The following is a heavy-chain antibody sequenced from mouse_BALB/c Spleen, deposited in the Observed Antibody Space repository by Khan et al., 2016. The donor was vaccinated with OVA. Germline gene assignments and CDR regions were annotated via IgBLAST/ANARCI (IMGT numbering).Heavy chain of an antibody. D-gene: IGHD4-1*01. Sequence: EVQGVESGGDLVKPGGSLRLSCAASGFTFSTYGMSWVRQPPDKRLEWVATINSDGDYTYYPDTVKGRFTISRNNAENTRYLQMSSLQSEDTARYYCASHLTGSFAYWGQGTLVTVSA. CDR2: INSDGDYT. CDR3: ASHLTGSFAY. V-gene: IGHV5-6*01. J-gene: IGHJ3*01. CDR1: GFTFSTYG.